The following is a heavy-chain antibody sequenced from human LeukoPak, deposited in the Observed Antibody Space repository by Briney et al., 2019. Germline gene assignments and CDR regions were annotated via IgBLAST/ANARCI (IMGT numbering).Heavy chain of an antibody. V-gene: IGHV4-4*08. J-gene: IGHJ4*02. Sequence: PSETLSLTCAVSGGSINSHYWGWIRQPPGKGLQWIGDIYSTGKNNYNPSLKSRVTISPDTSKSHLSLNLTSVLAADTAIYYCVRRDTGWNYFDYWGQGILVTVSS. D-gene: IGHD6-19*01. CDR2: IYSTGKN. CDR1: GGSINSHY. CDR3: VRRDTGWNYFDY.